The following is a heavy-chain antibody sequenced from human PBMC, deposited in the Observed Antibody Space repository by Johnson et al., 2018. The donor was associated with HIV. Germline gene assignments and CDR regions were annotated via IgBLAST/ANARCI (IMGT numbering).Heavy chain of an antibody. J-gene: IGHJ3*02. CDR2: ISYDGSNK. D-gene: IGHD3-16*02. Sequence: QEKLVESGGGLVQPGGSLRLSCAASGFTFSSYGMHWVRQAPGKGLEWVAVISYDGSNKYYADSVKGRFTISRDNSKNTLYLQMNSLRAEDTAVYYCARDRVITFGGVIGRGAFDIWGQGTMVTVSS. CDR1: GFTFSSYG. CDR3: ARDRVITFGGVIGRGAFDI. V-gene: IGHV3-30*03.